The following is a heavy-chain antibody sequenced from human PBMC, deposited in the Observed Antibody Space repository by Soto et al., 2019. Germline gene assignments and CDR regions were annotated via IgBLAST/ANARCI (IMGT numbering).Heavy chain of an antibody. Sequence: QVQLVESGGDVVQPGRSLRLSCAASGSTFSSYDIHWVRQAPGKGLEWVAHISPDGNKAYYADSVKGRFTISRDNARNTVYLQVNSLRPEDTAVYHCVRGPSHGAFDIWGQETLVTVSS. CDR2: ISPDGNKA. V-gene: IGHV3-30-3*01. J-gene: IGHJ3*02. CDR3: VRGPSHGAFDI. CDR1: GSTFSSYD.